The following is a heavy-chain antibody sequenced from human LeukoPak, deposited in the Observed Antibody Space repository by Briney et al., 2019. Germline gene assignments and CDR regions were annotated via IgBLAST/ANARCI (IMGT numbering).Heavy chain of an antibody. J-gene: IGHJ4*02. CDR3: ATYRQVLLPFES. Sequence: PGGSLRLSCEASGFTFSTFAMIWVRQPPGKGLEWVSSIFPRGGEIHYADSVRGRFTISRDNSKSTLSLQMNSLRAEDTAIYYCATYRQVLLPFESWGQGTLVTVSS. D-gene: IGHD2-8*02. CDR1: GFTFSTFA. CDR2: IFPRGGEI. V-gene: IGHV3-23*01.